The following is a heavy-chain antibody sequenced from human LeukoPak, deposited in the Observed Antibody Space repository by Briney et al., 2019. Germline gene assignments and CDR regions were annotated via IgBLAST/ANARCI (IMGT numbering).Heavy chain of an antibody. CDR3: TRDTGRDCSSSSCPFDY. CDR2: ISSSSSTI. Sequence: GGSLRLSCAASGFTFSSYSMNWVRQAPGKGLEWVSYISSSSSTIYYADSVKGRFTISRDNAKNSLYLQMNSLRAEDTAVYYCTRDTGRDCSSSSCPFDYWGQGTRVTVSS. CDR1: GFTFSSYS. V-gene: IGHV3-48*04. J-gene: IGHJ4*02. D-gene: IGHD2-2*01.